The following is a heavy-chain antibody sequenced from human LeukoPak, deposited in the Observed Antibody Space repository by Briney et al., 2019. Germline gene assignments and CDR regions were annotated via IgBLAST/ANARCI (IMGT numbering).Heavy chain of an antibody. V-gene: IGHV3-74*01. CDR2: IHSDGSDT. Sequence: GGSLRLSCAASGFIFSSYWMHWVRQAPGKGLVWVSRIHSDGSDTTYADSAKGRFTISRDNAKNTLYLQMNSLRAEDTAVYYCAREGNSGWRDDGFDIWGQGTMVTVSS. D-gene: IGHD6-19*01. CDR1: GFIFSSYW. CDR3: AREGNSGWRDDGFDI. J-gene: IGHJ3*02.